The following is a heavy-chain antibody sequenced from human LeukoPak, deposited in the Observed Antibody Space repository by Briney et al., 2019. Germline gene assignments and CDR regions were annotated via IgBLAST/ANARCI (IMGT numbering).Heavy chain of an antibody. D-gene: IGHD3-10*01. V-gene: IGHV3-53*01. CDR3: ARVRITMLRGRNDFYYMDV. Sequence: GGSLRLSCVASEFTVRSNYMTWVRQAPGRGLEWVSILHTGGNTYNAASVKGRFTISRDDSKNTVYLQMNSLRAEDTAVYDCARVRITMLRGRNDFYYMDVWGKGTTVIVTS. CDR2: LHTGGNT. J-gene: IGHJ6*03. CDR1: EFTVRSNY.